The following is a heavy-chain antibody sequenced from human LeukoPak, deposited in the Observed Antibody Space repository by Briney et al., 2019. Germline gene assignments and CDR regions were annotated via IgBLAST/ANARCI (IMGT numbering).Heavy chain of an antibody. CDR1: GFTVSSNY. J-gene: IGHJ6*02. Sequence: GGSLRLSCAASGFTVSSNYMSWVRQAPGKGLEWVSVIYSGVSAHYADSVKGRFTISRDNSKNTFYLQMNSLRVEDTAVYYCAGAPTGQVTTSYYYYGLDVWGQGTTVTVSS. D-gene: IGHD4-17*01. V-gene: IGHV3-66*01. CDR2: IYSGVSA. CDR3: AGAPTGQVTTSYYYYGLDV.